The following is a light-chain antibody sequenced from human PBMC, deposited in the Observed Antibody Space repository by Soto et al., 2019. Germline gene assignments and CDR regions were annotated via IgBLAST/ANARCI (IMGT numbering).Light chain of an antibody. CDR2: EVS. J-gene: IGLJ3*02. CDR1: RSDVGSYNY. CDR3: TSFTTMNTWV. Sequence: QSALTQPASVSGSPGQSITISCTGTRSDVGSYNYVSWYQMHPGKALKVMIYEVSNRPSGVSDRFSGSKSGNTATLTISGLQAEDEAEYYCTSFTTMNTWVFGAGTKLTVL. V-gene: IGLV2-14*01.